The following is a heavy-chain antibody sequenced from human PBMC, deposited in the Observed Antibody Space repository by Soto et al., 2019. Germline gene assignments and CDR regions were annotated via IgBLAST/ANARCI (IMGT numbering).Heavy chain of an antibody. CDR3: ARNSDTALYYFDY. J-gene: IGHJ4*02. CDR1: GYTFSTYA. Sequence: QVQHVQSGAEVKKPGASVKVSCKASGYTFSTYAIHWVRQAPGQRLEWMGWINAGNGNTKYSQKFQGRVTITRDTSASTVYMGLISLRSEDTAVYYCARNSDTALYYFDYWGQGALVTVSS. D-gene: IGHD5-18*01. CDR2: INAGNGNT. V-gene: IGHV1-3*01.